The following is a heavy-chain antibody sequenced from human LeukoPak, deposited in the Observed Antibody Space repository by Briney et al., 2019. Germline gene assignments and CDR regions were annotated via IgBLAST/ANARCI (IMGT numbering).Heavy chain of an antibody. J-gene: IGHJ4*02. CDR2: INHSGST. Sequence: NPSETLSLTCAVYGGSFSGYYWSWIRQPPGKGLEWIGEINHSGSTNYSPSLKSRVTISVDASKNQFSLKLSSVTAADTAVYYCARVLSPYYYDSSGYLIDYWGQGTLVTVSS. D-gene: IGHD3-22*01. V-gene: IGHV4-34*01. CDR1: GGSFSGYY. CDR3: ARVLSPYYYDSSGYLIDY.